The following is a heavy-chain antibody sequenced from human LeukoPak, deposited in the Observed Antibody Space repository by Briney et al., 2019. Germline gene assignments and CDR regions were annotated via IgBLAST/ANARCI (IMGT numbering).Heavy chain of an antibody. D-gene: IGHD1-1*01. J-gene: IGHJ4*02. CDR1: GGSISSGGYY. V-gene: IGHV4-31*03. Sequence: PSETLSLTCTVSGGSISSGGYYWSWIRQHPGKGLEWIGYIYYSGSTYYNPSLKSRVTISVYTSKNQFSLKLSSVTAADTAVYFCARGGGWNVYYFDYWGQGTLVTASS. CDR3: ARGGGWNVYYFDY. CDR2: IYYSGST.